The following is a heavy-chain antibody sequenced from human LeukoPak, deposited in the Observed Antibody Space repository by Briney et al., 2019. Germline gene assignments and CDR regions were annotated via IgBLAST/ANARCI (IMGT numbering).Heavy chain of an antibody. CDR1: GFTFSSYA. Sequence: GGSLRLSCAASGFTFSSYAMSWVRQAPGKGLEWVSAISGSGGSTYYADSVKGRFTISRDNSKNTLYLQMNSLRAEDTAVYYCAREDIVVVPAAIGGYYFDYWGQGTLVTVSS. CDR2: ISGSGGST. CDR3: AREDIVVVPAAIGGYYFDY. J-gene: IGHJ4*02. V-gene: IGHV3-23*01. D-gene: IGHD2-2*02.